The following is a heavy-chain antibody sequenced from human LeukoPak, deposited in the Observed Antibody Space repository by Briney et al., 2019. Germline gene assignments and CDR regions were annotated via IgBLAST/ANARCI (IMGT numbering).Heavy chain of an antibody. CDR3: ATDIQQLVLFAY. D-gene: IGHD6-13*01. V-gene: IGHV1-24*01. CDR2: FDPEDGEA. CDR1: GYSLSAVS. Sequence: ASVKVSCKVSGYSLSAVSMHWVRQAPGKGLEWMGSFDPEDGEAIYAQRFQGRVTMTEDTSTHTAYMEVNSLRSEDTAVYYCATDIQQLVLFAYWGQGTLVTVSS. J-gene: IGHJ4*02.